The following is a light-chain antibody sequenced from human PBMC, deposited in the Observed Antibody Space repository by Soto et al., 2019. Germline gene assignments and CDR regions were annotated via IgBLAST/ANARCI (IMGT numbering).Light chain of an antibody. CDR3: SSYTSSSTSFYV. J-gene: IGLJ1*01. CDR2: EVS. Sequence: QSVLTQPASVSGSPGQSITISCTGTSSDVGGYNYVSWYQQHPGKAPKLMIYEVSNRPSGVSTRFSGSKSGNTASLTISGLHAEDEADYYCSSYTSSSTSFYVFGTGTKLTVL. V-gene: IGLV2-14*01. CDR1: SSDVGGYNY.